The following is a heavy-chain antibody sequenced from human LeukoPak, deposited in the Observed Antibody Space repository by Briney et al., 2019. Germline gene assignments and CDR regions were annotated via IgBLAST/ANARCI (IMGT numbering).Heavy chain of an antibody. CDR1: GGSITSYY. D-gene: IGHD6-13*01. V-gene: IGHV4-39*01. J-gene: IGHJ4*02. CDR2: LYYSGST. Sequence: PSETLSLTCTVSGGSITSYYWGWIRQPPGKGLEWIGSLYYSGSTYCNPSLKSRVTISVDTSKNQLSLKLSSVTASDTAVYYCARSVYSTNVDSWGQGTLVTVSS. CDR3: ARSVYSTNVDS.